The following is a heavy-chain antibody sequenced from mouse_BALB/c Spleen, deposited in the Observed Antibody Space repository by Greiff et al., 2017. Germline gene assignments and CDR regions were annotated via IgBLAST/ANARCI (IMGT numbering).Heavy chain of an antibody. Sequence: ESGPGLVKPSQSLSLTCSVTGYSITSGYYWNWIRQFPGNKLEWMGYISYDGSNNYNPSLKNRISITRDTSKNQFFLKLNSVTTEDTATYYCALLRRAWFAYWGQGTLVTVSA. CDR2: ISYDGSN. V-gene: IGHV3-6*02. CDR1: GYSITSGYY. CDR3: ALLRRAWFAY. D-gene: IGHD1-2*01. J-gene: IGHJ3*01.